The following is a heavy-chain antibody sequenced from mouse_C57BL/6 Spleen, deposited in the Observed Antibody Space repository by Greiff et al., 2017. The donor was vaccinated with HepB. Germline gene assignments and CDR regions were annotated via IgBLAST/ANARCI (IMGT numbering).Heavy chain of an antibody. Sequence: QVQLQQSGAELAKPGASVKLSCKASGYTFTSYWMHWVKQRPGQGLEWIGYINPSSGYTKYNQKFKDKATLTADKSSSTAYMQLSSLTYEDSAVYYCARVPTIYYYGSRYAMDYWGQGTSVTVSS. CDR2: INPSSGYT. V-gene: IGHV1-7*01. CDR3: ARVPTIYYYGSRYAMDY. J-gene: IGHJ4*01. D-gene: IGHD1-1*01. CDR1: GYTFTSYW.